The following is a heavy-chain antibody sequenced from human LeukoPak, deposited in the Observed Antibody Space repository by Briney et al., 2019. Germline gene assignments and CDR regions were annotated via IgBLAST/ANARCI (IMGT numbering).Heavy chain of an antibody. D-gene: IGHD3-22*01. CDR2: ISYDGSNK. J-gene: IGHJ4*02. CDR3: ARAPSPYYYDSSGYSYYFDY. Sequence: PGGSLRLSCAASGFTFSSYAMHWVRQAPGKGLEWVAVISYDGSNKYYADSVKGRFTISRDNSKNTLYLQMNSLRAEDTAVYYCARAPSPYYYDSSGYSYYFDYWGQGTLVTVSS. CDR1: GFTFSSYA. V-gene: IGHV3-30*04.